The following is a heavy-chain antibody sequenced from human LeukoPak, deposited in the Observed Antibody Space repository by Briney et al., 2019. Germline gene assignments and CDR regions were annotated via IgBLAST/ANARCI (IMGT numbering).Heavy chain of an antibody. D-gene: IGHD2-15*01. V-gene: IGHV3-7*04. CDR1: GFTFSSHW. Sequence: GGSLRLSCAASGFTFSSHWMSWVRQAPGKGLEWVANVNLDGSDKYYVDSVKGRFTISRDNAKNSLYLQMSSLRGEDTAVYYCARDHRGLLDYWGQGTLVTVSS. CDR3: ARDHRGLLDY. CDR2: VNLDGSDK. J-gene: IGHJ4*02.